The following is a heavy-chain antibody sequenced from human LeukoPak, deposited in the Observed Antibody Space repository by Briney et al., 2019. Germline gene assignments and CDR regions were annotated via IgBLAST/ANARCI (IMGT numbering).Heavy chain of an antibody. CDR2: INHSGST. CDR3: ARALLWFGELLDY. V-gene: IGHV4-34*01. Sequence: SETLSLTCAVYGGPFSGYYWSWIRQPPGKGLEWIGGINHSGSTNYNPSLKSRVTISVDTSKNQFSLKLSSVTAADTAVYYCARALLWFGELLDYWGQGTLVTVSS. D-gene: IGHD3-10*01. J-gene: IGHJ4*02. CDR1: GGPFSGYY.